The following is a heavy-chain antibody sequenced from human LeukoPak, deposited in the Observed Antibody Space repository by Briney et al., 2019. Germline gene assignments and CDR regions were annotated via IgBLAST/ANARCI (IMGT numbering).Heavy chain of an antibody. J-gene: IGHJ5*02. Sequence: SETLSLTCTVSGGSISSYYWSWIRQLPGKGLEWIGYIYYSGSTNYNPSLKSRVTISVDTSKNQFSLKLSSVTAADTAVYYCAREGMISSSWYTQGGNWFDPWGQGTLVTVSS. CDR2: IYYSGST. V-gene: IGHV4-59*01. D-gene: IGHD6-13*01. CDR1: GGSISSYY. CDR3: AREGMISSSWYTQGGNWFDP.